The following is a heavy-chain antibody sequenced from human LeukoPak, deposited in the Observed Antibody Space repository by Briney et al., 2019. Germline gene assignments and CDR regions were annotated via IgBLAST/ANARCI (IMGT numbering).Heavy chain of an antibody. CDR2: IYYSGST. Sequence: PSETLSLTCTVPGGSTSSYYWSWIRHPPGKGLEWSVYIYYSGSTNYNPSLKSRVTISVDTSKNQFSLKLNSVTAADTAVYYCARDPRGGTSRDNWFDPWGQGTLVTVSS. V-gene: IGHV4-59*01. CDR3: ARDPRGGTSRDNWFDP. D-gene: IGHD1-1*01. J-gene: IGHJ5*02. CDR1: GGSTSSYY.